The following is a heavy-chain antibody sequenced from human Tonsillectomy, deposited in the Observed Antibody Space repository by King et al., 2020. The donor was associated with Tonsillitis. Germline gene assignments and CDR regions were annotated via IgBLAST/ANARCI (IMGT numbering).Heavy chain of an antibody. D-gene: IGHD3-9*01. CDR2: ISSGSSTI. V-gene: IGHV3-48*02. CDR3: ARDRHDEMLTGYPYGMDV. J-gene: IGHJ6*02. Sequence: VQLVESGGGLVQPGGSLRLSCAASGFTFNTYRMNWVRQAPGKGLEWVSYISSGSSTIYYADSVKGRFTISRDNAKNPLYLQMNSLRDEDTAVYYCARDRHDEMLTGYPYGMDVWGQGTTVTVSS. CDR1: GFTFNTYR.